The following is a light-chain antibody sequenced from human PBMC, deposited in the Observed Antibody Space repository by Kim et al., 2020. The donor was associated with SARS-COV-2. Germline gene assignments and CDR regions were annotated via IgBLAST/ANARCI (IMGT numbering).Light chain of an antibody. J-gene: IGKJ1*01. CDR1: QDISND. CDR3: QKCDSAPWT. V-gene: IGKV1-27*01. Sequence: GSVGERGTLTCRASQDISNDLAWFQLKPGKAPKLLIYAASALQPGVPARFSGSGSGTDFTLTVTSLQPEDVATYYCQKCDSAPWTFGQGTKVDIK. CDR2: AAS.